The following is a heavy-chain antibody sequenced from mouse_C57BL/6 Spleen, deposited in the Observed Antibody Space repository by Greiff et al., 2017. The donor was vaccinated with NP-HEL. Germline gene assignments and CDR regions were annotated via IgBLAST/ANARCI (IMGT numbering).Heavy chain of an antibody. V-gene: IGHV1-82*01. Sequence: VQLQQSGPELVKPGASVKISCKASGYAFSSSWMNWVKQRPGKGLEWIGRIYPGDGDTNYNGKFKGKATLTADKSSSTAYMQLSSLTSEDSAVYFGARLAGTGFDYWGQGTTLTVSS. CDR3: ARLAGTGFDY. D-gene: IGHD4-1*01. J-gene: IGHJ2*01. CDR2: IYPGDGDT. CDR1: GYAFSSSW.